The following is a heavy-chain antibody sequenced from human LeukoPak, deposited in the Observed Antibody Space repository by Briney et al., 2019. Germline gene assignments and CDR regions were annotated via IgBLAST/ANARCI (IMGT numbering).Heavy chain of an antibody. V-gene: IGHV1-18*01. Sequence: ASVKVSCKASGYTFTSYGISWVRQAPGQGLEWMGWISAYNGNTNYAQKLQGRVTMTTDTSTSTAYMELSRLRSEDTAIYYCARVTVNMGSTWLDPWGQGTLVTVSS. CDR2: ISAYNGNT. CDR1: GYTFTSYG. D-gene: IGHD4-11*01. J-gene: IGHJ5*02. CDR3: ARVTVNMGSTWLDP.